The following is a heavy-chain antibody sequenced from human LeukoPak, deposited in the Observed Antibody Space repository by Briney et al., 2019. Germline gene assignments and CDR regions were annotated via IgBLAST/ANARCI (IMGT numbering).Heavy chain of an antibody. V-gene: IGHV4-39*07. J-gene: IGHJ4*02. CDR3: ARGRGLLVILFDY. CDR1: GGSISSSSYY. D-gene: IGHD3-16*02. CDR2: IYYSGST. Sequence: SETLSLTCTVSGGSISSSSYYWGWIRQPPGKGLEWIGSIYYSGSTYYNPSLKSRVTISVGTSKNQFSLKLSSVTAADTAVYYCARGRGLLVILFDYWGQGTLVTVSS.